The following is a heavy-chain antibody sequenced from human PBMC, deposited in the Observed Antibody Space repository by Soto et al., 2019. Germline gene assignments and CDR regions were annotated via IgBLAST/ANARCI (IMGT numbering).Heavy chain of an antibody. D-gene: IGHD6-6*01. V-gene: IGHV3-33*01. J-gene: IGHJ4*02. Sequence: QVQLVESGGGVVQPGRSLRLSCAASGFTFSSYGMHWVRQAPGKGLEWVAVIWYDGSNKYYADSVKGRFTISRDNSKNTLYLQMNSLRAEDTAVYYCARDAGGKGQLVPLYFDYWGQGTLVTVSS. CDR2: IWYDGSNK. CDR1: GFTFSSYG. CDR3: ARDAGGKGQLVPLYFDY.